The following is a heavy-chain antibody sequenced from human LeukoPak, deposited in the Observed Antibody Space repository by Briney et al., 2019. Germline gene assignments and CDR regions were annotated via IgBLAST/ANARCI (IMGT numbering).Heavy chain of an antibody. D-gene: IGHD3-22*01. Sequence: PSETLSLTCTVSGGSSSSYYWSWIRQPPGKGLEWIGYIHHSGSTIYNSSLKSRVTISVDTSKNQFSLKLTSVTAADTAVYYCATHYYDTSGYYYEDTFDIWGQGTMVTVSS. V-gene: IGHV4-59*01. CDR3: ATHYYDTSGYYYEDTFDI. CDR1: GGSSSSYY. J-gene: IGHJ3*02. CDR2: IHHSGST.